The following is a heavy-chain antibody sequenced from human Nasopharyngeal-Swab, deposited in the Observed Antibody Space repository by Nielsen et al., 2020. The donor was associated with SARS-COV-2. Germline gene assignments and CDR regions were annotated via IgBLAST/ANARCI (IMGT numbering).Heavy chain of an antibody. Sequence: SETLSLTCAVYGGSFSGYYWSWIRQPPGKGLEWIGEINHSGSTNYNPSLKSRVTISVDTSKNQFSLKLSSVTAADTAVHYCARTPTLLREIKTRKYYFDYWGQGTLVTVSS. CDR3: ARTPTLLREIKTRKYYFDY. CDR2: INHSGST. V-gene: IGHV4-34*01. J-gene: IGHJ4*02. CDR1: GGSFSGYY. D-gene: IGHD3-10*01.